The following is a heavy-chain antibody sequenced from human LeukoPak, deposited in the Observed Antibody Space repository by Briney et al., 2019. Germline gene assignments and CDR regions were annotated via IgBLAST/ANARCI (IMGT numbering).Heavy chain of an antibody. CDR1: GFTFSNYW. V-gene: IGHV3-74*01. CDR2: ISSDESFT. J-gene: IGHJ4*02. D-gene: IGHD6-19*01. CDR3: ARVSLSSGCLSN. Sequence: PGGSLRLSCAASGFTFSNYWMHWVRQAPGKGLVWVSRISSDESFTSYADSVKGRFTISRDNAKNTLFLQMNGLRAEDTAVYYCARVSLSSGCLSNWGQGTLVTVSS.